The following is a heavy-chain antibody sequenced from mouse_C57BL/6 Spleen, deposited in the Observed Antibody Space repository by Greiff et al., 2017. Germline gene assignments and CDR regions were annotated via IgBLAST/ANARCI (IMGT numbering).Heavy chain of an antibody. CDR2: IYPRSGNT. J-gene: IGHJ2*01. D-gene: IGHD2-3*01. V-gene: IGHV1-81*01. CDR1: GYTFTSYG. CDR3: ARLDGSLDY. Sequence: VHLVESGAELARPGASVKLSCKASGYTFTSYGISWVKQRTGQGLEWIGEIYPRSGNTYYNEKFKGKATLTADKSSSTAYMELRSLTSEDSAVYFCARLDGSLDYWGQGTTLTVSS.